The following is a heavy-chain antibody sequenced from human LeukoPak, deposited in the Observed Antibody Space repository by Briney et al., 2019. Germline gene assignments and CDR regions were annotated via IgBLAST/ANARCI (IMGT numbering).Heavy chain of an antibody. Sequence: GSLRLSCAASGFTFSSYGMSWVRQAPGKGLEWVSGISGSGGSTYYADSVKGRFTISRDNAKNSLYLQMNSLRAEDTAVYYCARGGLGGFYAFDIWGQGTMVTVSS. V-gene: IGHV3-23*01. CDR2: ISGSGGST. J-gene: IGHJ3*02. CDR1: GFTFSSYG. D-gene: IGHD3-16*01. CDR3: ARGGLGGFYAFDI.